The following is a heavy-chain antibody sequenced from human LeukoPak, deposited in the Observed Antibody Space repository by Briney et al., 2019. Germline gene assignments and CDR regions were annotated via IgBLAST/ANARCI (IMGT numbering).Heavy chain of an antibody. CDR3: AKDRGYTTGRDFDY. J-gene: IGHJ4*02. D-gene: IGHD3-10*01. CDR2: IYSGGST. V-gene: IGHV3-53*01. CDR1: GFTVSSNY. Sequence: GGSLRLSCAASGFTVSSNYMSWVRQAPGKGLEWVSVIYSGGSTYYADSVKGRFTISRDNPMNTLYLQMSSLRAEDTAVYYCAKDRGYTTGRDFDYWGQGALVTVSS.